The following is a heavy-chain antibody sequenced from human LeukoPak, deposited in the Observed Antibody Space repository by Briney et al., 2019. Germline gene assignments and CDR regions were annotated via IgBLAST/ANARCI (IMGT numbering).Heavy chain of an antibody. D-gene: IGHD3-22*01. CDR2: IYYSGTT. CDR3: ARVSDYYDSSGFDY. J-gene: IGHJ4*02. CDR1: SGSISTYY. Sequence: PSETLSLTCTVSSGSISTYYWSWIRQPPGKGLEWIGYIYYSGTTNYNPSLKSRVTISVDTSKNQFSLKLSSVTAADTAVYYCARVSDYYDSSGFDYWGQGTLVTVSS. V-gene: IGHV4-59*01.